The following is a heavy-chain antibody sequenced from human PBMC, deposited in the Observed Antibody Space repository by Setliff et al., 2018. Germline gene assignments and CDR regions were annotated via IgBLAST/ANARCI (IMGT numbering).Heavy chain of an antibody. CDR1: GGTFSSYA. J-gene: IGHJ6*02. V-gene: IGHV1-18*01. D-gene: IGHD6-19*01. CDR3: ARRGIAVAGYYYYGMDV. Sequence: GASVKVSCKASGGTFSSYAISWVRQAPGQGLEWMGWISAYNGNTNYAQKLQGRVTMTTDTSTSTAYMELRSLRSDDTAVYYCARRGIAVAGYYYYGMDVWGQGTTVTVSS. CDR2: ISAYNGNT.